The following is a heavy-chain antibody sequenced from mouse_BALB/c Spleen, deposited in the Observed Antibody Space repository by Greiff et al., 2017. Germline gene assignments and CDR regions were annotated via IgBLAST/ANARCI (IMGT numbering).Heavy chain of an antibody. CDR2: INPSTGYT. CDR1: GYTFTSYW. Sequence: QVQLKESGAELAKPGASVKMSCKASGYTFTSYWMHWVKQRPGQGLEWIGYINPSTGYTEYNQKFKDKATLTADKSSSTAYMQLSSLTSEDSAVYYCAREAAPYWGQGTSVTVSS. V-gene: IGHV1-7*01. CDR3: AREAAPY. J-gene: IGHJ4*01.